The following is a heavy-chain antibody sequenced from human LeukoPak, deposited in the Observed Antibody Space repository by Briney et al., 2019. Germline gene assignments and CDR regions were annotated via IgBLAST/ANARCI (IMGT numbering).Heavy chain of an antibody. J-gene: IGHJ4*02. V-gene: IGHV3-23*01. CDR3: AKSGGSYPYYFDY. Sequence: PGGSLRLSCAASGFTFSSYAMSWVRQAPGKGLEWVSAISGSGDNTYYADSVKGRFTISRDNSKNTLYLQTNSLRAEDTAVYYCAKSGGSYPYYFDYWGQGTLVTVSS. CDR1: GFTFSSYA. CDR2: ISGSGDNT. D-gene: IGHD1-26*01.